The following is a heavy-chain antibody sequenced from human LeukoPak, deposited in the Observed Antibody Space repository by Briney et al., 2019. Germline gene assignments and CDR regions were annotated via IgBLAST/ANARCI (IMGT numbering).Heavy chain of an antibody. CDR3: AKEGPMGVVPAATFFDY. CDR2: TSSSGRTI. Sequence: GGSLRLSCAVSGFTFSSYEMNWVRQAPGKGLEWVSYTSSSGRTIYYADSVRGRFTISRDNAKNSLYLQMNSLRAEDTAVYDCAKEGPMGVVPAATFFDYWGQGTLVTVSS. CDR1: GFTFSSYE. D-gene: IGHD2-2*01. J-gene: IGHJ4*02. V-gene: IGHV3-48*03.